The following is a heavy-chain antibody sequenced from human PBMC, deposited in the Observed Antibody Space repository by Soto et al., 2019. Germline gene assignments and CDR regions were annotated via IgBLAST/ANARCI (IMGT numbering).Heavy chain of an antibody. Sequence: SETLSLTCTVSGGSISSSSYYWGWIRQPPGKGLEWIGSIYYSGSTYYNPSLKSRVTISVDTSKNQFSLKLSSVTAADTAVYYCARATRGPSSGYYQLDYWGQGTLVNVSS. D-gene: IGHD3-22*01. J-gene: IGHJ4*02. CDR3: ARATRGPSSGYYQLDY. CDR1: GGSISSSSYY. CDR2: IYYSGST. V-gene: IGHV4-39*01.